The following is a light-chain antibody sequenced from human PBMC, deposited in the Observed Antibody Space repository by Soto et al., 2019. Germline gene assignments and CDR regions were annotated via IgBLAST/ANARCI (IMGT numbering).Light chain of an antibody. Sequence: QSVLTQPASVSGSPGQSITISCTGVSSDVGSYDLVSWYQHHPGRAPKLIIYEAIKRPSGVSIRFSASKSGNTASLTISGLQAEDEADYYCCSYAGSNTFVVFGGGTKVTVL. CDR2: EAI. CDR1: SSDVGSYDL. V-gene: IGLV2-23*02. J-gene: IGLJ3*02. CDR3: CSYAGSNTFVV.